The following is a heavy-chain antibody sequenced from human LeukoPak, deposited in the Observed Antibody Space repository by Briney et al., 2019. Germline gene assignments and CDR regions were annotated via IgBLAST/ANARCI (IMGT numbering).Heavy chain of an antibody. J-gene: IGHJ6*03. D-gene: IGHD3-3*01. V-gene: IGHV4-59*01. Sequence: SETLSLTCTVSGGSISSYYWSWIRQPPGKGLEWIGYIYYSGSTNYNPSLKSRVTISVDTSKNQFSLKLSSVTAADTAVYYCARDRDDDFWSGYSTRYYYMDVWGKGTTVTVSS. CDR3: ARDRDDDFWSGYSTRYYYMDV. CDR2: IYYSGST. CDR1: GGSISSYY.